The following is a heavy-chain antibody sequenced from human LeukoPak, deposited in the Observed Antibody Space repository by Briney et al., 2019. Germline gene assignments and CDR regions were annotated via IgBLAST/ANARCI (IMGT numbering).Heavy chain of an antibody. V-gene: IGHV3-23*01. Sequence: GGSLRLSCVASGFIFSNYGMSWVRQAPGKGLEWVSAIGSSGSTTYYADSVKGRFTISRDNSKNTLYLQMNSLRAEDTAVYYCAKIVAGLDYWGQGTLVTVSS. CDR2: IGSSGSTT. D-gene: IGHD2-15*01. J-gene: IGHJ4*02. CDR3: AKIVAGLDY. CDR1: GFIFSNYG.